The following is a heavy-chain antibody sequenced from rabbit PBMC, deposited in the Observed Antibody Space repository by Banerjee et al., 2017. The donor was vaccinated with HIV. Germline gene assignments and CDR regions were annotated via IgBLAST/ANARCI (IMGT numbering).Heavy chain of an antibody. CDR1: GFDFSTYY. CDR3: ARDLAGVIGWNFGL. J-gene: IGHJ4*01. CDR2: IDPVFGST. V-gene: IGHV1S7*01. Sequence: EESGGRLVQPGGSLTLSCKASGFDFSTYYMSWVRQAPGKGLEWIGYIDPVFGSTYYASWVNGRFTISSHNAQNTLYLQLNSLTAADTATYFCARDLAGVIGWNFGLWGPGTLVTVS. D-gene: IGHD4-1*01.